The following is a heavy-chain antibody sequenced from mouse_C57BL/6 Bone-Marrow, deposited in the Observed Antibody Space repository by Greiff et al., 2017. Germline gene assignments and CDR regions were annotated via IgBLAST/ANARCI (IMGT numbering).Heavy chain of an antibody. D-gene: IGHD2-4*01. Sequence: VQLKESGGGLVQPGGSMKLSCVASGFTFSNYWMNWVRQSPEQGLEWVAQIRLKSDNYATHYEESVKGRFTISRDDSKSSVYLQMNNLRAEDTGIYYCTYYDYDVAWFAYWGQGTLVTVSA. V-gene: IGHV6-3*01. CDR1: GFTFSNYW. CDR2: IRLKSDNYAT. J-gene: IGHJ3*01. CDR3: TYYDYDVAWFAY.